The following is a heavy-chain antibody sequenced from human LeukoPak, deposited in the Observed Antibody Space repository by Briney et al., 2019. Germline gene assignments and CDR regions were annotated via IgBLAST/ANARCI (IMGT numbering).Heavy chain of an antibody. CDR2: ISAYNGNT. CDR3: ARGRAVAGTSYYLDY. Sequence: GASVKVSCKASGYTFTSYGISWVRQAPGQGLEWMGWISAYNGNTNYAQKLQGRVTMTTDTSTSTAYMELRSLRSDDTAVYYCARGRAVAGTSYYLDYWGQGTLVTVSS. CDR1: GYTFTSYG. D-gene: IGHD6-19*01. J-gene: IGHJ4*02. V-gene: IGHV1-18*01.